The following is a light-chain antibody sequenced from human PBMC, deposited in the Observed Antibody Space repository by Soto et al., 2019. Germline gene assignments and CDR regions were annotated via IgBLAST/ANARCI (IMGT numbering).Light chain of an antibody. CDR1: SSNVGGYNY. J-gene: IGLJ3*02. V-gene: IGLV2-14*01. CDR3: SSFTSSNTWL. Sequence: QSVLTQPAFVSGSLGQSITMSCTGTSSNVGGYNYVSWYQQYPGKAPKLMIFEVTNRPSGVSDRFSGSKSGNTASLTISGLQAEDEADYYCSSFTSSNTWLFGGGTKLTAL. CDR2: EVT.